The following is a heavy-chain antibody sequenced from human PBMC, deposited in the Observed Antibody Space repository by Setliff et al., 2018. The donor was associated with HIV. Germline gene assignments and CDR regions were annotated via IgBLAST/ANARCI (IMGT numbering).Heavy chain of an antibody. Sequence: SVKVSCKVSGGSFSSFAISWVRQAPGHGLEWMGGIIPVSGTTNYAQKVQGRVTLSADESTSTAYMQLSSLTSVDTAVYYCARGRWLQSFDYWGQGTLVTVSS. J-gene: IGHJ4*02. CDR2: IIPVSGTT. V-gene: IGHV1-69*13. D-gene: IGHD5-12*01. CDR1: GGSFSSFA. CDR3: ARGRWLQSFDY.